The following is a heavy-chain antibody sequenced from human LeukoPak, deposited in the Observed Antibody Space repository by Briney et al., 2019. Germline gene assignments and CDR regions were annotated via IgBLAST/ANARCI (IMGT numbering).Heavy chain of an antibody. D-gene: IGHD6-19*01. CDR3: ARGGRIAVKNWFDP. J-gene: IGHJ5*02. CDR2: FDPEDGET. Sequence: ASVKVSCKVSGYTLTELSMHWVRQAPGKGLEWMGGFDPEDGETIYAQKFQGRVTMTEDTSTDTAYMELSSLRSEDTAVYYCARGGRIAVKNWFDPWGQGTLVTVSS. V-gene: IGHV1-24*01. CDR1: GYTLTELS.